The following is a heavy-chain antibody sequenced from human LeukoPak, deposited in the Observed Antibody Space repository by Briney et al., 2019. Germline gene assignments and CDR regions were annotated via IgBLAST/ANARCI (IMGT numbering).Heavy chain of an antibody. D-gene: IGHD3-10*01. CDR2: IYYSGST. V-gene: IGHV4-59*01. J-gene: IGHJ4*02. Sequence: SETLSLTCTVSVDAISRYYWSWMLQPAGKGQEWIGYIYYSGSTNYNPSLKSRVTISVDTSKNQFSLKLSSVTAADTAVYYCARASSYGPGDFDYWGQGTLVTVSS. CDR1: VDAISRYY. CDR3: ARASSYGPGDFDY.